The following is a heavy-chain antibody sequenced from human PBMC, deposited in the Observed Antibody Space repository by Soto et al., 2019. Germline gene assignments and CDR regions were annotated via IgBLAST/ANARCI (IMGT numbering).Heavy chain of an antibody. CDR1: GGSISSSSYY. V-gene: IGHV4-39*01. D-gene: IGHD3-10*02. Sequence: QLQLQESGPGLVKPSETLSLTCTVSGGSISSSSYYWGWIRQPPGKGLEWIGSIYYSGSTYYNTSHKRSITISVDPSTTPFSLKLSSVRAADTAVYYGARHTLFGELSLDYWGQGTLVTVSS. CDR3: ARHTLFGELSLDY. J-gene: IGHJ4*02. CDR2: IYYSGST.